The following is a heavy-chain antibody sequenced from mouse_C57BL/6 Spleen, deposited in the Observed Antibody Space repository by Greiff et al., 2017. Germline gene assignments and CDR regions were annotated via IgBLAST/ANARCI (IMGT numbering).Heavy chain of an antibody. CDR3: ARSPLNYYGSSPYWYFDV. Sequence: EVQGVESGGGLVQPGGSLSLSCAASGFTFTDYYMSWVRQPPGKALEWLGFIRNKANGYTTEYSASVKGRFTISRYNSQSILYLQMNALRAEDSATYYCARSPLNYYGSSPYWYFDVWGTGTTVTVSS. J-gene: IGHJ1*03. V-gene: IGHV7-3*01. CDR2: IRNKANGYTT. D-gene: IGHD1-1*01. CDR1: GFTFTDYY.